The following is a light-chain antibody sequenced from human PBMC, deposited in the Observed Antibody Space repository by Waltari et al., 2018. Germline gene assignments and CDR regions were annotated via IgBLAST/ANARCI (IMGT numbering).Light chain of an antibody. V-gene: IGKV2-28*01. Sequence: VVTQSPLSLPVPPGEPASISCRSSPSLVFSNGNNYLDWYLQKPGQSPQLLIYETSNRASGVPDRFSGSGSGTDFTLKISRVETEDVGIYYCMQALQAPYTFGQGTKLEIK. CDR1: PSLVFSNGNNY. J-gene: IGKJ2*01. CDR3: MQALQAPYT. CDR2: ETS.